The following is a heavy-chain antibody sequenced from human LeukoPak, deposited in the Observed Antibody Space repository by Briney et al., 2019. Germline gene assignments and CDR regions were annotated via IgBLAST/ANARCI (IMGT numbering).Heavy chain of an antibody. CDR1: GYSFTSYW. CDR3: ARPQQQLVLGGAFDI. V-gene: IGHV5-51*01. J-gene: IGHJ3*02. CDR2: IYPGDSDT. D-gene: IGHD6-13*01. Sequence: PGESLKISCKGSGYSFTSYWIGWVRQMPGKGLEWMGIIYPGDSDTRYSPSFQGQVTISADKSISTAYLQWSSLKASDTAMYYCARPQQQLVLGGAFDIWGQGTMVTVSS.